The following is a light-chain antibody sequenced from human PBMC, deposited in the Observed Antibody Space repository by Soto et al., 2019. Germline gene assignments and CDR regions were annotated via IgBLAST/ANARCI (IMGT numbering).Light chain of an antibody. CDR2: DAS. J-gene: IGKJ1*01. V-gene: IGKV1-5*01. Sequence: DIQMTQSPSTLSASVGDRVTITCRASQSISSGLAWDQQKPGKAPKLLSYDASSLESGVPARFSGSGSGTKFTLTISSPQPYDFSTYYRKQYNSYWTVGQGTKVDIK. CDR3: KQYNSYWT. CDR1: QSISSG.